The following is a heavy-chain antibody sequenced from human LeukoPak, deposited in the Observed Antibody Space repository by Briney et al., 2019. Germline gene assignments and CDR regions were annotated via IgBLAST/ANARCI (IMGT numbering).Heavy chain of an antibody. CDR1: GGTFSRYT. J-gene: IGHJ5*02. CDR2: IIPILGIA. V-gene: IGHV1-69*02. D-gene: IGHD5-12*01. CDR3: ARVQWLRGVDWFDP. Sequence: GSSVKVSCKASGGTFSRYTISWVRQAPAQGLEWMGRIIPILGIANYAQKFQGRVTITADKSTSTAYMERSSLRSEGTAADHGARVQWLRGVDWFDPWGQGTLVTVSS.